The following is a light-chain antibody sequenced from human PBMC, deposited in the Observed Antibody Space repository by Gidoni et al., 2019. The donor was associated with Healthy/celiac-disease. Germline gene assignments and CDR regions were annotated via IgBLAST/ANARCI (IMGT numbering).Light chain of an antibody. CDR2: QDT. V-gene: IGLV3-1*01. CDR1: KLGNRY. J-gene: IGLJ2*01. Sequence: SYELTQPPSVSVSPGQTASITCSGDKLGNRYASWYQQKPGQSPVLVIYQDTKRPSGIPARFSGSNSGNTATLTISGTQAMDEADYYCQAWDSSHVVFGGGTKLTVL. CDR3: QAWDSSHVV.